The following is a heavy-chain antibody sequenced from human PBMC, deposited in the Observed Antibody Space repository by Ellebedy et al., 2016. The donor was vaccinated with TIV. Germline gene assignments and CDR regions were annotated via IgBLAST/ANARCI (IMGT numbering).Heavy chain of an antibody. V-gene: IGHV1-3*01. CDR3: ASPSGTMVRGVALHYYGMDV. CDR1: GYTFTSYA. Sequence: ASVKVSCXASGYTFTSYAMHWVRQAPGQRLEWMGWINAGNGNTKYSQKFQGRVTITRDTSASTAYMELRSLRSDDTAVYYCASPSGTMVRGVALHYYGMDVWGQGTTVTVSS. CDR2: INAGNGNT. J-gene: IGHJ6*02. D-gene: IGHD3-10*01.